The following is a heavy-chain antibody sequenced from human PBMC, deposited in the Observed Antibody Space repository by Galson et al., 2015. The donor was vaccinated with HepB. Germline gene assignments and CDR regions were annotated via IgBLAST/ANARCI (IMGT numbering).Heavy chain of an antibody. Sequence: QSGAEVKKPGESLKISCKGSGYSFTSYWIGWVRQMPGKGLEWMGIIYPGDSDTRYSPSFQGQVTISADKSISTAYLQWSSLKASDTAMYYCARLVGHPNELYNWFDPWGQGTLVTVSS. D-gene: IGHD1-1*01. CDR2: IYPGDSDT. J-gene: IGHJ5*02. CDR3: ARLVGHPNELYNWFDP. V-gene: IGHV5-51*01. CDR1: GYSFTSYW.